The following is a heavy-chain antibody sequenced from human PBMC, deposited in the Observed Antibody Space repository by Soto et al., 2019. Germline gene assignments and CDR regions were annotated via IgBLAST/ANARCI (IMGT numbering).Heavy chain of an antibody. Sequence: QVQLVQSGAEVQKPVSSVKVSCKASGGPFSSYAISWVRQAPGQGLEWMGGIIPIFVTAHYAQKFQGRVTITADKSTSTAYMELSSLRSEDPAVYFCASRIVGDTLFDYWVQGTLVTVSS. CDR2: IIPIFVTA. CDR1: GGPFSSYA. CDR3: ASRIVGDTLFDY. J-gene: IGHJ4*02. D-gene: IGHD1-26*01. V-gene: IGHV1-69*06.